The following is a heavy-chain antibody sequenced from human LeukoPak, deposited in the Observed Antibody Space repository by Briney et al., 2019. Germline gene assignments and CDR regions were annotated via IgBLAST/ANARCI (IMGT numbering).Heavy chain of an antibody. CDR3: ARDCRSGFDY. CDR1: GGSISSGSYY. D-gene: IGHD3-10*01. V-gene: IGHV4-61*02. Sequence: PSETLSLTCTVSGGSISSGSYYWSWIRQPAGKGLEWIGRIYTSGSTNYNPSLKSRVTISVDTSKNQFSLKLSSVTAADTAVYYCARDCRSGFDYWGQGTLVTVSS. CDR2: IYTSGST. J-gene: IGHJ4*02.